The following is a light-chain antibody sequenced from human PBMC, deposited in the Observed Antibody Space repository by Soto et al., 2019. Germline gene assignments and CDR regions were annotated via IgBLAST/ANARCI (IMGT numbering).Light chain of an antibody. V-gene: IGLV9-49*01. Sequence: QAVLTQPPSASASLGASVTLTCTRSSGYSNYKVDGYQQRQGKGPRFVMRVGAGGIVGAKGDGIPDRFSVLGSGLNRYLTIKNIQEEDDGDDHYCAYHGSGRNFLGVFGGGTKLTVL. CDR2: VGAGGIVG. CDR1: SGYSNYK. CDR3: CAYHGSGRNFLGV. J-gene: IGLJ3*02.